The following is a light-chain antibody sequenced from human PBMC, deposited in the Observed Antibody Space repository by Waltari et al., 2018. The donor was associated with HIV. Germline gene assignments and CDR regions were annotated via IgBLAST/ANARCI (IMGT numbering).Light chain of an antibody. CDR3: LQTYSFPFT. CDR1: QGINPY. CDR2: TAS. Sequence: DIQMTQSPSSLSASIGDRVTITCRASQGINPYLSWYQQKPGKAPRLLIHTASSLHAGVPSRFSGSRSGTNFTLTISSLQPEDFATYYCLQTYSFPFTFGHGATVDIK. J-gene: IGKJ2*01. V-gene: IGKV1-39*01.